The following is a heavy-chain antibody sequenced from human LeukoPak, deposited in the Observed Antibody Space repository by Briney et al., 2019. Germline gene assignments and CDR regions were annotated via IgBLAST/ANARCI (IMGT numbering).Heavy chain of an antibody. Sequence: ASVKVSCKVSGYTFTSYGITWVRQAPGQGLEWMGWISTYNGDTKYAQKFQGRVTMTRDTSISTAYMELSRLRSDDTAVYYCARDPYPYSSSWYYFDYWGQGTLVTVSS. CDR1: GYTFTSYG. V-gene: IGHV1-18*01. CDR3: ARDPYPYSSSWYYFDY. CDR2: ISTYNGDT. D-gene: IGHD6-13*01. J-gene: IGHJ4*02.